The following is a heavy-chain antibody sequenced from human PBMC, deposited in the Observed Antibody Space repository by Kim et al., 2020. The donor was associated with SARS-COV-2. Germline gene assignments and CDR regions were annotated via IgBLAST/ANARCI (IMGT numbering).Heavy chain of an antibody. CDR3: ARTAGFDIVVVPAAMSFDY. D-gene: IGHD2-2*01. CDR1: GGSISSSSYY. J-gene: IGHJ4*02. V-gene: IGHV4-39*01. Sequence: SETLSLTCTVAGGSISSSSYYWGWIRQPPGKGLEWIGSIYDSGSTYYNPSLKSRVTISVDTSKNQLSLKLSSVTAADTAVYYCARTAGFDIVVVPAAMSFDYWGQGTLVTVSS. CDR2: IYDSGST.